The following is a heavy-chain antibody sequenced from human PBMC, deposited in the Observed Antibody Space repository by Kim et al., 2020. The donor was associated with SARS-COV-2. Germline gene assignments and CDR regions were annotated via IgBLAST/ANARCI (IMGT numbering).Heavy chain of an antibody. J-gene: IGHJ4*02. D-gene: IGHD6-6*01. Sequence: YAESVKSRITINPDTAKNQFSLQLNSVTPEDTAVYYCARSYSSSSFSFDYWGQGTLVTVSS. V-gene: IGHV6-1*01. CDR3: ARSYSSSSFSFDY.